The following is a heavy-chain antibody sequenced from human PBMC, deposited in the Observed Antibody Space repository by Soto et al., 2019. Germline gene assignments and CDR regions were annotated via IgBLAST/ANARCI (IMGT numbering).Heavy chain of an antibody. CDR2: ISYDGSNQ. J-gene: IGHJ4*02. V-gene: IGHV3-30*18. CDR1: GFPFSSYG. Sequence: QVELVESGGGVVQPGRSLRLSCAASGFPFSSYGMHWVRQAPGKGLEWVAVISYDGSNQYYADSEKGRFTISRDNSKNTLYLEVNSLRPEDTAVYFCAKSRMGSSWYEGDSWGQGTLVTVSS. D-gene: IGHD6-13*01. CDR3: AKSRMGSSWYEGDS.